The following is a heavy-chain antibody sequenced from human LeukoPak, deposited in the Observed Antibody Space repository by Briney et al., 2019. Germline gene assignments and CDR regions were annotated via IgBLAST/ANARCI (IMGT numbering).Heavy chain of an antibody. CDR2: ISNSGSTI. J-gene: IGHJ6*02. V-gene: IGHV3-11*01. Sequence: GGSLRLSCAASGFTLSDHYMNWVRQAPGKGLEWVSYISNSGSTIYYADSVKGRFTISRDNAKNSLYLQMNSLRAEDTAVYYCARGFGGVIVTSGMGVWGQGTTVTVSS. CDR1: GFTLSDHY. D-gene: IGHD3-16*02. CDR3: ARGFGGVIVTSGMGV.